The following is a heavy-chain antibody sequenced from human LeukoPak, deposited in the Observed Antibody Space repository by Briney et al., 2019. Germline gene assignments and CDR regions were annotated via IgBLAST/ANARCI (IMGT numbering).Heavy chain of an antibody. Sequence: SETLSLTCAVSGGSISSGSYYWSWIRQPAGKGLEWIGRIYTSGSTNYNPSLKSRVTISVDTSKNQFSLKLTSVTAADTAVYYCARARRMDNFDYWGQGTLVTVSS. J-gene: IGHJ4*02. D-gene: IGHD3/OR15-3a*01. CDR2: IYTSGST. V-gene: IGHV4-61*02. CDR1: GGSISSGSYY. CDR3: ARARRMDNFDY.